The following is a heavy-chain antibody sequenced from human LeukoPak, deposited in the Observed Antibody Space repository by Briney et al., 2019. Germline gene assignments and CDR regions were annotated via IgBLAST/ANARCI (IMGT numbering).Heavy chain of an antibody. CDR3: ARDLIASRLSGAFDI. J-gene: IGHJ3*02. CDR2: INPNSGGT. V-gene: IGHV1-2*04. CDR1: GYTFTGYY. D-gene: IGHD6-6*01. Sequence: ASVKVSCKASGYTFTGYYMHWVRQAPGQGLEWMGWINPNSGGTNYAQKFQGWVTMTRDTSISTAYMELSRLRSDDTAVYYCARDLIASRLSGAFDIWPPGTMVTVSS.